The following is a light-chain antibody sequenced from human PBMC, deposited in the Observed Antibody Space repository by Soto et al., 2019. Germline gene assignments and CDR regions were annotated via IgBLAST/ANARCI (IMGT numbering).Light chain of an antibody. CDR3: QQYNKWPRT. Sequence: EIVMTQSPATLSVSPGERATLSCRASQSVSINLAWFQQKPGQAPRLLIYGASTRATGIPARFSGSGSGTEFTLTISSLQSEDFAVYNCQQYNKWPRTFGQGTKVEIK. CDR2: GAS. V-gene: IGKV3-15*01. J-gene: IGKJ2*01. CDR1: QSVSIN.